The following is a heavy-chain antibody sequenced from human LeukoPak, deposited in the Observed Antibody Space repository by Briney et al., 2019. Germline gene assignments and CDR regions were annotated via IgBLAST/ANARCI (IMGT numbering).Heavy chain of an antibody. Sequence: TSETLSLTCTVSGGSISSGAYYWSWIRQHPVKGLEWIGYIFYSGSTYYNPSLKSRATISVDTSKNQFSLKLSSVTAADTAVYYCARDSGYGSGSSGMDVWGQGTTVTVSS. CDR1: GGSISSGAYY. CDR2: IFYSGST. D-gene: IGHD3-10*01. CDR3: ARDSGYGSGSSGMDV. J-gene: IGHJ6*02. V-gene: IGHV4-31*03.